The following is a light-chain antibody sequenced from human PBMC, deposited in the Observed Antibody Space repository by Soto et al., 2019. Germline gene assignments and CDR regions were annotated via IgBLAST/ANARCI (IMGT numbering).Light chain of an antibody. CDR3: AAWDDRLYIYV. V-gene: IGLV1-44*01. CDR2: SNN. J-gene: IGLJ1*01. CDR1: SSNIGSNT. Sequence: QSVLTQPPSASGTPGQRVTISCSGSSSNIGSNTVNWYQQLPGTAPKLLIYSNNQRPSGVPDRFSGSKSGTSASLAISGLQSEDEADYYCAAWDDRLYIYVVGTGTKLTVL.